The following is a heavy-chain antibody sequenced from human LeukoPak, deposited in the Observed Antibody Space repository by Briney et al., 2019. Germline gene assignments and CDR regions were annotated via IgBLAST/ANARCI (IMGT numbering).Heavy chain of an antibody. CDR2: ISSSSSYT. D-gene: IGHD1-26*01. CDR1: GFTFSDYY. J-gene: IGHJ4*02. V-gene: IGHV3-11*06. Sequence: PGGSLRLSCAASGFTFSDYYMSWIRQAPGKGLEWVSYISSSSSYTNYADSVKGRFTISRDNAKNSLFLQMNSLRDEDTAIYYCARDSQWAFDYWGQGTLVTVSS. CDR3: ARDSQWAFDY.